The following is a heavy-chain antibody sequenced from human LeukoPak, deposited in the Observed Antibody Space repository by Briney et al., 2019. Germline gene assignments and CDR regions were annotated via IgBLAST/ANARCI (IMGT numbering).Heavy chain of an antibody. D-gene: IGHD1-26*01. J-gene: IGHJ6*02. CDR2: SYYSGST. CDR3: ARHPVFPGMSGSYYGYFYGMDV. Sequence: SETLSLTCTASGGTISSSSYYWGWIRQPPGQGLEWIGSSYYSGSTYYNPSLKSRVTISVDTSKNQFSLKLSSVTAADTAVYYCARHPVFPGMSGSYYGYFYGMDVWGQGTTVTVSS. V-gene: IGHV4-39*01. CDR1: GGTISSSSYY.